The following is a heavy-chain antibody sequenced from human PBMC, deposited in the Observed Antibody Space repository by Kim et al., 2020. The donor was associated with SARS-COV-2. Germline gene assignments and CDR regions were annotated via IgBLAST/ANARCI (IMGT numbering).Heavy chain of an antibody. J-gene: IGHJ4*02. D-gene: IGHD6-13*01. CDR2: INYSGST. CDR1: GGSFTGYY. CDR3: ARGRKSNSWYFHFDF. Sequence: SQTLSLTCAVYGGSFTGYYWNWIRQPPGKGLEWFSEINYSGSTNYNPSLKSRVTISVDTSKNQFSLKLTSVTAADTSVYYFARGRKSNSWYFHFDFWGQGTLVTVSS. V-gene: IGHV4-34*01.